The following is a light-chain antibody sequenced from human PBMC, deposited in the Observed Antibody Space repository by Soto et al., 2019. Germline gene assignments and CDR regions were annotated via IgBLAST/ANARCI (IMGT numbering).Light chain of an antibody. V-gene: IGLV1-51*01. CDR1: SSNIGINY. Sequence: QAVLTQPPSVSAAPGQKVSISCSGCSSNIGINYVSWYQQLPGTAPKLLIYDNDKRPSGIPDRFSGSKSGTSATLGITGLQAGDEADFYCGTWDSSLSVVVLGGGTKLTVL. CDR2: DND. J-gene: IGLJ2*01. CDR3: GTWDSSLSVVV.